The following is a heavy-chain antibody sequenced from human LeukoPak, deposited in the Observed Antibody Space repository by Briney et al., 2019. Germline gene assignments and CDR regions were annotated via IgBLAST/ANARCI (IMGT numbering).Heavy chain of an antibody. CDR2: IYHSGST. CDR3: ARHRQGGIYTSSWYGFDY. CDR1: GVSISSYY. V-gene: IGHV4-59*08. D-gene: IGHD6-13*01. J-gene: IGHJ4*02. Sequence: PSETLSLTCTVSGVSISSYYWSWIRQPPGKGLEWIGYIYHSGSTNYNPSLKSRVTISVDTSKNQFSLKLSSVTAADTAVYYCARHRQGGIYTSSWYGFDYWGQGTLVTVSS.